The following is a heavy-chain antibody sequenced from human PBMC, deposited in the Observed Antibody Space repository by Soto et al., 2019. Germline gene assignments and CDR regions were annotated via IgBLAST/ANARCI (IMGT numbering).Heavy chain of an antibody. CDR1: GYTFTSYA. Sequence: ASVKVSCKASGYTFTSYAMHWVRQAPGQRLEWMGWINAGNGNTKYSQKFQGRVTITGDTSASTAYMELSSLRSEDTAVYYCARALYGDYVFDYWSQGTLVTVSS. J-gene: IGHJ4*02. CDR3: ARALYGDYVFDY. CDR2: INAGNGNT. V-gene: IGHV1-3*01. D-gene: IGHD4-17*01.